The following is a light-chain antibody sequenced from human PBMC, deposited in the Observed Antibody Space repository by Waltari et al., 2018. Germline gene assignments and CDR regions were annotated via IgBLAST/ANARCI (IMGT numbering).Light chain of an antibody. CDR2: DAS. CDR3: QQRSNWPRT. J-gene: IGKJ1*01. Sequence: EIVLTQSPATLSLSPGERATLSCRASQSVSSYLAWYQQKPGQAPRLLIHDASNRATGSPASFSGSGSGTDFTLTISSLEPEDFAVYYCQQRSNWPRTFGQGTKVEIK. CDR1: QSVSSY. V-gene: IGKV3-11*01.